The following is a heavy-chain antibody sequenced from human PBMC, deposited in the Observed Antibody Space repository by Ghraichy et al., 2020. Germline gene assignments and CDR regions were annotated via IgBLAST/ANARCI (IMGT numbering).Heavy chain of an antibody. CDR3: ASEGNWNYGAYYYGMDV. CDR1: GFTFSSYW. D-gene: IGHD1-7*01. V-gene: IGHV3-7*01. J-gene: IGHJ6*02. Sequence: WGSLRLSCAASGFTFSSYWMSWVRQAPGKGLEWVANIKQDGSEKYYVDSVKGRFTIFRDNAKNSLYLQMNSLRAEDTAVYYCASEGNWNYGAYYYGMDVWGQGTTVTVSS. CDR2: IKQDGSEK.